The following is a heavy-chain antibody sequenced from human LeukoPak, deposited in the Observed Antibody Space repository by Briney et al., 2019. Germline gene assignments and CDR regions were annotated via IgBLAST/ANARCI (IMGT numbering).Heavy chain of an antibody. V-gene: IGHV3-30-3*01. CDR1: GFTFSSYA. D-gene: IGHD3-10*01. CDR2: ISYDGSNK. J-gene: IGHJ4*02. CDR3: AKEVVGPGDPGVDY. Sequence: PGGSLRLSCAASGFTFSSYAMHWVRQAPGKGLEWVAVISYDGSNKYYADSVKGRFTISRDNSKNTLYLQMNSLRAEDTAVYYCAKEVVGPGDPGVDYWGQGTLVTVSS.